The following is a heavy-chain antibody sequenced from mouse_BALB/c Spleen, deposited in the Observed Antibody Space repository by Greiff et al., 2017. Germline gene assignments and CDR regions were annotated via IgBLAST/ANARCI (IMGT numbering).Heavy chain of an antibody. CDR1: GFTFSSYG. CDR2: INSNGGST. D-gene: IGHD2-3*01. V-gene: IGHV5-6-3*01. CDR3: ARAEGYYDY. J-gene: IGHJ2*01. Sequence: EVQVVESGGGLVQPGGSLKLSCAASGFTFSSYGMSWVRQTPDKRLELVATINSNGGSTYYPDSVKGRFTISRDNAKNTLYLQMSSLKSEDTAMYYCARAEGYYDYWGQGTTLTVSS.